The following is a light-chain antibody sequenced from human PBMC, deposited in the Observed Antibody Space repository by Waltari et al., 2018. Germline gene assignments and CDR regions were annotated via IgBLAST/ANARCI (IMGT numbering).Light chain of an antibody. V-gene: IGLV2-14*03. CDR3: SSQSSNDVVL. Sequence: QSALTQPASVSGSPGQSVTIFCAVTSNDVGGYNYVSWYQDHPGQAPRVIIYDVSDRPSGVSDRFSGSKSGNTASLTISGLQAEDEADYYCSSQSSNDVVLFGGGTKLTVL. CDR1: SNDVGGYNY. CDR2: DVS. J-gene: IGLJ2*01.